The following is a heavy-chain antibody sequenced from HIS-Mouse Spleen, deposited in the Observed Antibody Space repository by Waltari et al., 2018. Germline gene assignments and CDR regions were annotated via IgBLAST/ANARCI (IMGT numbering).Heavy chain of an antibody. J-gene: IGHJ3*02. CDR2: INPNSGGT. D-gene: IGHD7-27*01. Sequence: QVQLVQSGAEVKKPGASVKVSCKASGYTFTGYYMPGGRQAPGQGLEGMGWINPNSGGTNYAQKLQGRVTRTRDTSISTAYMELSRLRSDDTAVYYCARVGLGIAFDIWGQGTMVTVSS. CDR1: GYTFTGYY. V-gene: IGHV1-2*02. CDR3: ARVGLGIAFDI.